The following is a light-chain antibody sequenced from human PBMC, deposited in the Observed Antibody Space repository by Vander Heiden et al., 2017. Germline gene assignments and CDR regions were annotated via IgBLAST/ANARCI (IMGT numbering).Light chain of an antibody. V-gene: IGKV1-5*03. CDR3: QQYKTYWT. Sequence: DLQMTQSPSTLSASVGDRVTITCRASQTIDNWLAWYQQKPGKAPQLLINLASSLQSGVPSRFSGRGSGTEFTLTISSLQADDFATYYCQQYKTYWTFGQGTKVEIK. J-gene: IGKJ1*01. CDR2: LAS. CDR1: QTIDNW.